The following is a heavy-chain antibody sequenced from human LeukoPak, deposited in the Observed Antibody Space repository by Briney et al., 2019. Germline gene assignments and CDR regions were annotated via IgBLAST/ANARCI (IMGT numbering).Heavy chain of an antibody. J-gene: IGHJ4*02. CDR1: GYTFTGYY. CDR2: INPNSGGT. V-gene: IGHV1-2*02. CDR3: ARVGGGYSYGPPDY. Sequence: ASVKVSCKASGYTFTGYYMHWVRQAPGQGPEWMGWINPNSGGTNYAQKFQGRVTMTRDTSISTAYMELSRLRSDDTALYYCARVGGGYSYGPPDYWGQGTLVTVSS. D-gene: IGHD5-18*01.